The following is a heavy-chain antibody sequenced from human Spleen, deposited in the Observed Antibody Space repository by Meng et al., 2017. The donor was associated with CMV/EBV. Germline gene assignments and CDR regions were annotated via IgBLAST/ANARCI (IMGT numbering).Heavy chain of an antibody. CDR2: ISSSSSYI. Sequence: GESLKISCAASGFTFSSYEMNWVRQAPGKGLEWVSSISSSSSYIYYADSVKGRFTISRDNAKNSLYLQLNSLRAEDTAVYYCAKGNSPWYYYAMDVWGQGTTVTVSS. J-gene: IGHJ6*02. V-gene: IGHV3-21*04. CDR1: GFTFSSYE. D-gene: IGHD4-23*01. CDR3: AKGNSPWYYYAMDV.